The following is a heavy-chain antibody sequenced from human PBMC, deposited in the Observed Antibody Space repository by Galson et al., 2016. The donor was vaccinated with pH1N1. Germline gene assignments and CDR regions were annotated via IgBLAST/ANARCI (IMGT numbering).Heavy chain of an antibody. CDR1: GFPFSTYW. CDR2: INQDGSAK. CDR3: ARAVGGGSCH. J-gene: IGHJ4*02. Sequence: SLRLSCAASGFPFSTYWMHWVRQAPGKGLEWVANINQDGSAKYYVDSVKGRFTISRGNAKNSVYLQMNSLRAEDTAVYYCARAVGGGSCHWGQGTLVTVSS. V-gene: IGHV3-7*05. D-gene: IGHD2-15*01.